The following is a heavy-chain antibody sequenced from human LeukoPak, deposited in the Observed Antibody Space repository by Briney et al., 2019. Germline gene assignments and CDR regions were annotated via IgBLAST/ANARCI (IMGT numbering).Heavy chain of an antibody. Sequence: SETLSLTCNVSGGSISSSGYFWGWIRQPPGKGLEWIGSIYYSGSTYYNPSLKSRVTISVDASKNQFSLKLSSVTAADTAVYYCARGDSYGYYYYYYMDVWGKGTTVTVSS. CDR3: ARGDSYGYYYYYYMDV. CDR1: GGSISSSGYF. J-gene: IGHJ6*03. D-gene: IGHD5-18*01. CDR2: IYYSGST. V-gene: IGHV4-39*07.